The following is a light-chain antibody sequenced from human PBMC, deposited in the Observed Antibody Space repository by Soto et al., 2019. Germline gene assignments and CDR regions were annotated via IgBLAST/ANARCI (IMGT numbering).Light chain of an antibody. CDR2: GAF. J-gene: IGKJ1*01. CDR3: QQYYTYST. CDR1: QSIGTQ. V-gene: IGKV1-5*02. Sequence: DTQMTQSPSTLSASVGDRVTIICRASQSIGTQLAWYQQKPGKAPKLLISGAFSLESGVPSRFSGSGSGTEFTLTISSLQPDDSATYYCQQYYTYSTFGQGTKVDI.